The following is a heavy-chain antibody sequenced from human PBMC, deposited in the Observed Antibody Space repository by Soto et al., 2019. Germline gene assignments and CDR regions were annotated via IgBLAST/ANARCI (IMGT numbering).Heavy chain of an antibody. CDR2: INHSGST. CDR1: GGSFSGYS. V-gene: IGHV4-34*01. Sequence: HVQLQQWGAGLLKPSETLSLTCSVYGGSFSGYSWSWIRQPPGKGLEWIGEINHSGSTSYTSSLRSRVSISGDMSKNQFSLTLSSVTAADTAVYYCARNRAFDVWGQGTVVTVSS. CDR3: ARNRAFDV. J-gene: IGHJ3*01.